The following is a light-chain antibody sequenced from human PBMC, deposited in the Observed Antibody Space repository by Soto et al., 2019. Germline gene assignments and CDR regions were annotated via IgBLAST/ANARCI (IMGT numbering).Light chain of an antibody. CDR2: GAT. Sequence: ESGWTHSAGTLSVXPXXXXAXXXRASQSGSSSYLAWYQQKPGQAPRPLIHGATTRATGIPARFSGSGSGTEFTLSISSLQSEDFAVYYCQQYNNWPRTFGQGT. V-gene: IGKV3-15*01. CDR3: QQYNNWPRT. J-gene: IGKJ1*01. CDR1: QSGSSSY.